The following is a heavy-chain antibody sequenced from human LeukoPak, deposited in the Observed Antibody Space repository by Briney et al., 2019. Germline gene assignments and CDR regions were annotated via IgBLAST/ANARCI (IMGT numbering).Heavy chain of an antibody. V-gene: IGHV3-23*01. CDR2: ISGSGGST. CDR1: GFTFSSYG. Sequence: GGSLRLSCAASGFTFSSYGMSCVRQAPGKGLEWVSAISGSGGSTYYADSVKGRFTISRDNSKNTPYLQMNSLRAEDTAVYYCAKSNGYGLVDIWGQGTMVTVSS. J-gene: IGHJ3*02. D-gene: IGHD3-10*01. CDR3: AKSNGYGLVDI.